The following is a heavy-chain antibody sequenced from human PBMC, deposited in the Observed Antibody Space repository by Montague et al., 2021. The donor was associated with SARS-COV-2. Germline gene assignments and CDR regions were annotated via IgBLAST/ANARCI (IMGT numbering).Heavy chain of an antibody. D-gene: IGHD1-7*01. Sequence: SETLSLTCTVSGGSVGSSHYYWAWIRQPPGKGPEWIGTIYSSGSTYYNPSPRSRVPIAVDASTNQFSLKLPSVTAADTAVYFCARGLYNWNYEHWFDTWGQGTLVTVSS. CDR1: GGSVGSSHYY. CDR3: ARGLYNWNYEHWFDT. J-gene: IGHJ5*02. CDR2: IYSSGST. V-gene: IGHV4-39*01.